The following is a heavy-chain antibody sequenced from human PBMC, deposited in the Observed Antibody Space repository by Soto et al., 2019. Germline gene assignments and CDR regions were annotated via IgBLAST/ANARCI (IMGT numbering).Heavy chain of an antibody. CDR3: ARDPGYCSGGSCYSAHWFDP. D-gene: IGHD2-15*01. CDR1: GGTFSSYT. Sequence: SVKVSCKASGGTFSSYTISWVRQAPGQGLEWMGRIIPILGIANYAQKFQGRVTITADKSTSTAYMELSSLRSEDTAVYYCARDPGYCSGGSCYSAHWFDPWGQGTLVAVSS. J-gene: IGHJ5*02. V-gene: IGHV1-69*04. CDR2: IIPILGIA.